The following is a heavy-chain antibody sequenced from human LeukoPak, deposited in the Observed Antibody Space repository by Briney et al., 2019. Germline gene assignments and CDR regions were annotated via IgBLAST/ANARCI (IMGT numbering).Heavy chain of an antibody. J-gene: IGHJ4*02. V-gene: IGHV1-2*02. D-gene: IGHD3-22*01. CDR3: ARGVYYDSSGYYGY. CDR1: GYTFTGYY. CDR2: INPNSGGT. Sequence: ASVKVSCKASGYTFTGYYMHWVRQAPGQGLEWMRWINPNSGGTNYAQKFQGRVTMTRDTSISTAYMELSRLRSDDTAVYYCARGVYYDSSGYYGYWGQGTLVTVSS.